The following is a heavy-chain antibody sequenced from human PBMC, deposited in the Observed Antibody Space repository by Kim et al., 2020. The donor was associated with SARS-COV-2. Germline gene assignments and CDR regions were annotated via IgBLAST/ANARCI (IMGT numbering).Heavy chain of an antibody. J-gene: IGHJ4*02. CDR2: IYYSGST. D-gene: IGHD3-10*01. CDR1: GGSISSYY. V-gene: IGHV4-59*01. CDR3: ARDRGVYYGSGSYFDY. Sequence: SETLSLTCTVSGGSISSYYWSWIRQPPGKGLEWIGYIYYSGSTNYNPSLKSRVTISVDTSKNQFSLKLSSVTAADTAVYYCARDRGVYYGSGSYFDYWGQGTLVTVSS.